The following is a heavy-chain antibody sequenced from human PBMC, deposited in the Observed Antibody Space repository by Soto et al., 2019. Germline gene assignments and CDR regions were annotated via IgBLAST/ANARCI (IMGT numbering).Heavy chain of an antibody. J-gene: IGHJ5*02. CDR2: IIPILGIA. Sequence: QVQLVQSGAEVKKPGSSVKVSCKASGGTFSSYTISWVRQAPGQGLEWMGRIIPILGIANYAQKSQGRVTITADKSTSTAYMELSSLRSEDTAVYYCARSGVPAARGWFDPWGQGTLVTVSS. CDR1: GGTFSSYT. CDR3: ARSGVPAARGWFDP. D-gene: IGHD2-2*01. V-gene: IGHV1-69*02.